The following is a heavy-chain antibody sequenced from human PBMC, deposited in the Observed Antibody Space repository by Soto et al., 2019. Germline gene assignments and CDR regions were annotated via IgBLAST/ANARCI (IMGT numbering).Heavy chain of an antibody. Sequence: LRLSCAASGSSFSSYGMHWLRQPPGKGLEWVAVMWYDGVNKDYADSVKGRFTVSRDNSKKTVHLQMSSLRVEDTAVYYCARDATQFSRSRESWFDPWGQGTLVTVS. CDR1: GSSFSSYG. D-gene: IGHD6-13*01. CDR3: ARDATQFSRSRESWFDP. J-gene: IGHJ5*02. CDR2: MWYDGVNK. V-gene: IGHV3-33*01.